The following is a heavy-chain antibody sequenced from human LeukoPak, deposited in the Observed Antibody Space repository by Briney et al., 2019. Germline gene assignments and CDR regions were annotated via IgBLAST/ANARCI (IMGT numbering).Heavy chain of an antibody. D-gene: IGHD3-22*01. CDR3: ARNDSSGYHYGDDAFDI. V-gene: IGHV4-59*04. J-gene: IGHJ3*02. CDR2: IYYSGST. CDR1: GGSISSYY. Sequence: SETLSLTCTVSGGSISSYYWSWIRQPPGKGLEWIGTIYYSGSTYCNPSLKSRVTISVDTSKKQFSLKLSSVTAADTAVYYCARNDSSGYHYGDDAFDIWGQGTMVTVSS.